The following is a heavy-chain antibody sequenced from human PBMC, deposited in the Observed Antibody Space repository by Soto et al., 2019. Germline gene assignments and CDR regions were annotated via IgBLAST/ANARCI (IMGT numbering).Heavy chain of an antibody. CDR2: ISNDGSST. CDR3: ARDTYYYDSSDHFSADAFDI. V-gene: IGHV3-74*01. D-gene: IGHD3-22*01. Sequence: EVQLVESGGGLVQPGGSLRLSCAASGFTSSSYWIHWVRQAPGKGLVWVSRISNDGSSTNYADSVKGRFTISRDNAKNTLYLPMHSLRAEDTAVYYCARDTYYYDSSDHFSADAFDIWGQGTMVTVSS. CDR1: GFTSSSYW. J-gene: IGHJ3*02.